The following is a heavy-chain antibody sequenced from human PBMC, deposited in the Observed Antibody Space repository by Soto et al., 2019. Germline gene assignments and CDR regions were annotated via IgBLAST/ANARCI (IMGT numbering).Heavy chain of an antibody. V-gene: IGHV4-30-4*01. CDR3: ARVGRDFGTGLASSLDY. Sequence: NPSETLSLTCNVSGGSISSGRYYWTWIRQPPGRGLEWIGNIYYRGDAYFNPSLKSRVSMSVDTSANQLSLTLTSVTDADTAVYYCARVGRDFGTGLASSLDYSGPATLGTVSS. CDR1: GGSISSGRYY. D-gene: IGHD4-17*01. CDR2: IYYRGDA. J-gene: IGHJ4*02.